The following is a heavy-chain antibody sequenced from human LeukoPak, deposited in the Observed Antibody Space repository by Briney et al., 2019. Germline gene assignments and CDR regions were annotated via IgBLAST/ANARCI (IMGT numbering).Heavy chain of an antibody. CDR1: GGSISSSRYY. CDR3: ARDYRLTQIQY. D-gene: IGHD1-26*01. Sequence: SETLSLTCTVSGGSISSSRYYWAWIRQPPGKGLEWIGSIYYTGSTYYNPSLKSRVTISVDTSKNQFSLRLSSVTAADTAVYYCARDYRLTQIQYGGQGTLVTVSS. CDR2: IYYTGST. V-gene: IGHV4-39*07. J-gene: IGHJ1*01.